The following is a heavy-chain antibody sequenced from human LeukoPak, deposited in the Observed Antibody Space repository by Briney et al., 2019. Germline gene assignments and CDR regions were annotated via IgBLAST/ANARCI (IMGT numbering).Heavy chain of an antibody. CDR2: ISAYNGNT. CDR1: GDTIASYG. J-gene: IGHJ4*02. Sequence: ASVKVSCKASGDTIASYGVTWVRQAPGQGLEWMGWISAYNGNTNYAQKLQGRVTMTTDTSTRTAYMELRSLRSDDTAVYYCARQVDSTMALPDYWGQGTLLTVSS. V-gene: IGHV1-18*01. CDR3: ARQVDSTMALPDY. D-gene: IGHD3-10*01.